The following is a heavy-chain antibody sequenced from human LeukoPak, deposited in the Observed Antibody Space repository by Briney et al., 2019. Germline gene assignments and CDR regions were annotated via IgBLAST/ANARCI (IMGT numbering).Heavy chain of an antibody. Sequence: PGGSLRLSCAASASAFTFSSYWMTWVRQAPGKGLEWVANIKQDGSEKYYVDSVKGRFTISRDNAKNSLYLQMNSLRAGDTAVYYCARGLDCRSTSCYPDYHYMDVWGKGTTVTVSS. V-gene: IGHV3-7*01. CDR3: ARGLDCRSTSCYPDYHYMDV. J-gene: IGHJ6*03. D-gene: IGHD2-2*01. CDR2: IKQDGSEK. CDR1: ASAFTFSSYW.